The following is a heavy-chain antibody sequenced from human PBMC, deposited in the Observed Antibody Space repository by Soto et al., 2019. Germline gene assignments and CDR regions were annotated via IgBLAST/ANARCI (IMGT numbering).Heavy chain of an antibody. CDR1: GFTFSSYS. J-gene: IGHJ5*02. Sequence: PGGSLRLSCAASGFTFSSYSMNWVRQAPGKGLEWVSYISSSSSTIYYADSVKGRFTISRDNAKNSLYLQMNSLRDEDTAVYYCARQDSRGYYNWFDPWGQGTLVTVS. D-gene: IGHD3-22*01. CDR3: ARQDSRGYYNWFDP. V-gene: IGHV3-48*02. CDR2: ISSSSSTI.